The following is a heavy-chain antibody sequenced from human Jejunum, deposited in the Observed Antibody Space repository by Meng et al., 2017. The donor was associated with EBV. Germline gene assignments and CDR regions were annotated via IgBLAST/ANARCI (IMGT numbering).Heavy chain of an antibody. J-gene: IGHJ4*02. D-gene: IGHD6-13*01. Sequence: QVQLVESGGGVVQPGRSPSRSCAASGFTFSHYAIHWVRQAPGKGLEWVAVIWSNGINKYYGDAVKGRFTISRDNSKNMVYLQMESLRAEDTALYYCATSIVAAGTIDYWGQGTMVTVYS. CDR2: IWSNGINK. CDR3: ATSIVAAGTIDY. CDR1: GFTFSHYA. V-gene: IGHV3-33*01.